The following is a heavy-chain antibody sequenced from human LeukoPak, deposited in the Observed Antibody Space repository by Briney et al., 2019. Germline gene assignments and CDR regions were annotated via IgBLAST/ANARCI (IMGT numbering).Heavy chain of an antibody. Sequence: SETLSLTCAVYGGSLSGYFWSWIRQTPGKGLEWIGETDHSGTTNYNPSLKSRVIISPDTSKSQFSLKVNSVTAADTAVYYCARAYKASPLHNAIDSWGQGTLVTVSS. CDR3: ARAYKASPLHNAIDS. D-gene: IGHD1-14*01. CDR1: GGSLSGYF. J-gene: IGHJ4*02. CDR2: TDHSGTT. V-gene: IGHV4-34*01.